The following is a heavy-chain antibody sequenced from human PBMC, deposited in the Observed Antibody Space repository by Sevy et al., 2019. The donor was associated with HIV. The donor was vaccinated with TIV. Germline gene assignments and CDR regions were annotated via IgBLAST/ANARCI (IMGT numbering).Heavy chain of an antibody. CDR2: INQDGSEI. CDR3: ARAMGV. Sequence: GGSLRLSCTASGFSFNMYWMSWVRQAPGQGLEWVAHINQDGSEIYYVGSVKGRFTISRDNARNSGYLQMHSLSVEDSGVYYCARAMGVWGQGTTVTVSS. CDR1: GFSFNMYW. V-gene: IGHV3-7*01. J-gene: IGHJ6*02.